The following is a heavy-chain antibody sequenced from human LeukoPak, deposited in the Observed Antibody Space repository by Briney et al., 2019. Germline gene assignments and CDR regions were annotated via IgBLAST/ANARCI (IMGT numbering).Heavy chain of an antibody. D-gene: IGHD1-14*01. J-gene: IGHJ4*02. CDR1: VFSFSSSE. V-gene: IGHV3-48*03. Sequence: GGSLRLSCAASVFSFSSSEMKCVREAPGKGLEGGSYISSSGSTIYYADSVKGRFTISRDNAKNSLYLQMKSLRAEDTAIYYCARARKGLTRRGPFDYWGQGTLVTVSS. CDR3: ARARKGLTRRGPFDY. CDR2: ISSSGSTI.